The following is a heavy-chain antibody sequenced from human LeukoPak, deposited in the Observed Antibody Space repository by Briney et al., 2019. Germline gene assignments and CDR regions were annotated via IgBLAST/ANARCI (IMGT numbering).Heavy chain of an antibody. CDR2: ISSSSSYI. J-gene: IGHJ5*02. D-gene: IGHD2-15*01. CDR1: GFTFGSYS. CDR3: ARASSWVVAANNWFDP. V-gene: IGHV3-21*01. Sequence: GGSLRLSCAASGFTFGSYSMNWVRQAPGKGLEWVSSISSSSSYIYYADSVKGRFTISRDNAKNSLYLQMNSLRAEDTAVYYCARASSWVVAANNWFDPWGQGTLVTVSS.